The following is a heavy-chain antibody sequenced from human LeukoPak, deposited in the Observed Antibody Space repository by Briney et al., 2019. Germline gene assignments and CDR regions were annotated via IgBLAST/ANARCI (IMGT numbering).Heavy chain of an antibody. D-gene: IGHD2-15*01. J-gene: IGHJ4*02. CDR1: GDSIRTDY. CDR2: INYNGNT. V-gene: IGHV4-59*08. CDR3: ARLDCISDRCYNY. Sequence: PSETLSLTCIVSGDSIRTDYWSWIRQSPGKGLEWIGYINYNGNTEYNPFLRSRVTISVDRSKNHVSLKVRSVTAADPAMYYCARLDCISDRCYNYWGLGTLVTVSS.